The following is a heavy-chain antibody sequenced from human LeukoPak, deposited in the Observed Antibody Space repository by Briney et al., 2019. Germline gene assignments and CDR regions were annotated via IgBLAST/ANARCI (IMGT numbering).Heavy chain of an antibody. Sequence: SVKVSCTASGYTFTSYAISWVRQAPGQGLEWMGGIIPIFGTANYAQKFQGRVTITADESTSTAYMELSSLRSEDTAVYYCASIVGATDAFDIWGQGTMVTVSS. CDR2: IIPIFGTA. D-gene: IGHD1-26*01. J-gene: IGHJ3*02. V-gene: IGHV1-69*13. CDR1: GYTFTSYA. CDR3: ASIVGATDAFDI.